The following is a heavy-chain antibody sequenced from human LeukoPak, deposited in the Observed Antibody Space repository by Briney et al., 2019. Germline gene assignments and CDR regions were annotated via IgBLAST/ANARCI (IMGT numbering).Heavy chain of an antibody. CDR3: ARGRHKRIYYYYMDV. J-gene: IGHJ6*03. CDR2: IYYSGST. CDR1: GGSISSYY. V-gene: IGHV4-59*05. Sequence: SETLSLTCTVSGGSISSYYWSWIRQPPGKGLEWIGSIYYSGSTYYNPSLKSRVTISVDTSKNQFSLKLSSVTAADTAVYYCARGRHKRIYYYYMDVWGKGTTVTVSS.